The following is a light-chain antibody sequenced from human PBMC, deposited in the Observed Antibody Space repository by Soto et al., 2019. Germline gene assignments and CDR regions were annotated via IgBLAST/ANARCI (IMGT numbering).Light chain of an antibody. V-gene: IGKV1-5*01. CDR1: QTISSW. CDR3: QQYNNYST. J-gene: IGKJ1*01. CDR2: DAS. Sequence: DIQMTQSPSTLSGSVGDRVTITCRASQTISSWLAWYQQKPGKAPKLLIYDASSLESGVPSRFSGSGSGTEFTLTISSLQPDDFATYYCQQYNNYSTFGQGTKV.